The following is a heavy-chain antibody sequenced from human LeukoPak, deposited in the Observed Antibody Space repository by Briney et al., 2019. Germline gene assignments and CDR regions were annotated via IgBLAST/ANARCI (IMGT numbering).Heavy chain of an antibody. CDR3: ARVTGAVAGGCYFDY. CDR1: GGSFSGYY. Sequence: SETLSLTCAVYGGSFSGYYWSWIRQPPGKGLEWIGEINHSGSTNYNPPLKSRVTMSVDTSKNQFSLKLSSVTAADTAVYHCARVTGAVAGGCYFDYWGQGTLVTVSS. CDR2: INHSGST. J-gene: IGHJ4*02. D-gene: IGHD6-19*01. V-gene: IGHV4-34*01.